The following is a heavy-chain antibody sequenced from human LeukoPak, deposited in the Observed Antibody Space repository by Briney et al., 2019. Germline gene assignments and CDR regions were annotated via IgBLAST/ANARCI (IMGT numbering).Heavy chain of an antibody. J-gene: IGHJ4*02. CDR1: GGPLSSYY. D-gene: IGHD1-26*01. CDR3: ARRLIVGPAFDY. Sequence: PSETLSLTCTVSGGPLSSYYWSWIRQPPGNGLEWIGYIYSSGSTNYNPSLKSRLTISVDTSKNQFSLKLSSVTAADTAVYYCARRLIVGPAFDYWGQGTLVTVSS. CDR2: IYSSGST. V-gene: IGHV4-59*01.